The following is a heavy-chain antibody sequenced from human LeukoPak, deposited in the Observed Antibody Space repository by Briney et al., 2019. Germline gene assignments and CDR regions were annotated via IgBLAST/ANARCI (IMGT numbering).Heavy chain of an antibody. CDR2: IIPIFGTA. V-gene: IGHV1-69*06. CDR3: ASRPEGYSSGWRLLTDYYFDY. CDR1: GYTFTSYD. Sequence: AASVKVSCKASGYTFTSYDINWVRQAPGQGLEWMGGIIPIFGTANYAQKFQGRVTITADKSTSTAYMELSSLRSEDTAVYYCASRPEGYSSGWRLLTDYYFDYWGQGTLVTVSS. D-gene: IGHD6-19*01. J-gene: IGHJ4*02.